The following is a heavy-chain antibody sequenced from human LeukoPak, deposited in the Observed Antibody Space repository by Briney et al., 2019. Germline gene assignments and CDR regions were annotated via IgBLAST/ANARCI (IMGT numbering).Heavy chain of an antibody. Sequence: GASVKVSCKASGYTFTGYYMHWVRQAPGQGLEWMGWINPNSGGTNYAQKFQGRVTMTRDTSISTAYMELSRLRSDDTAVYYCARVRFWSGYYLFDYWGQGTLVTVSS. CDR3: ARVRFWSGYYLFDY. CDR1: GYTFTGYY. V-gene: IGHV1-2*02. J-gene: IGHJ4*02. D-gene: IGHD3-3*01. CDR2: INPNSGGT.